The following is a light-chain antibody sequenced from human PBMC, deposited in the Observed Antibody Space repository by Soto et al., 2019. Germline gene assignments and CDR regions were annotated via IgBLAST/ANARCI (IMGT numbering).Light chain of an antibody. V-gene: IGLV2-14*01. CDR2: QVT. CDR1: SSDLAIYNY. Sequence: QSALTQPASVSGSPGQSITISCTGTSSDLAIYNYVSWYQQQPGKAPKRMIYQVTNRPSGVSNRFSGSRSGNTASLTISGLQAEDEADYYCSSYTDSSNYVFGTGTKVTVL. J-gene: IGLJ1*01. CDR3: SSYTDSSNYV.